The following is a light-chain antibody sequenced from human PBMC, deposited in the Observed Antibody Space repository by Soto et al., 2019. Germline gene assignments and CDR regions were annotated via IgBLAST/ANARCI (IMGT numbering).Light chain of an antibody. CDR2: GAS. V-gene: IGKV3-15*01. J-gene: IGKJ1*01. CDR3: QQYGSSLWT. CDR1: QSISNN. Sequence: IVMTQSPATLSLSPVEKATLSFRASQSISNNFAWFQQKPGQVPRLLIYGASNRATGVSARFSGSGSGTEFTLTISRLEPEDFAVYYCQQYGSSLWTFGQGTKVDIK.